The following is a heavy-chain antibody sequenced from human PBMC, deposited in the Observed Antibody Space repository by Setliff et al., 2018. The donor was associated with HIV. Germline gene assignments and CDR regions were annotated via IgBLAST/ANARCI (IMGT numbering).Heavy chain of an antibody. CDR3: ATEEGTTVHRIGF. CDR1: GGSFRGYY. V-gene: IGHV4-34*01. J-gene: IGHJ4*02. CDR2: ICGTWKT. D-gene: IGHD4-17*01. Sequence: LSLTCDVYGGSFRGYYWSWIRQSPGKGLEWIGSICGTWKTYYNPSLKSRVTISVDTSKNQLSLKMTSVTAADTAVYYCATEEGTTVHRIGFWGQGTLVTVSS.